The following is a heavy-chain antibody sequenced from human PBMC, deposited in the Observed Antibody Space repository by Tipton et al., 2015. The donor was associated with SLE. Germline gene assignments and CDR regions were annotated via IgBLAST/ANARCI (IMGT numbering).Heavy chain of an antibody. D-gene: IGHD6-13*01. V-gene: IGHV3-48*01. Sequence: SLRLSCAASGFTFSSYSMNWVRQAPGKGLEWVSYISSSSSTIYYADSVKGRFTISRDNAKNSLYLQMNSLRAEDTAVYYCAREDSSSLNWFDPWGQGTLVTVSS. CDR1: GFTFSSYS. CDR3: AREDSSSLNWFDP. CDR2: ISSSSSTI. J-gene: IGHJ5*02.